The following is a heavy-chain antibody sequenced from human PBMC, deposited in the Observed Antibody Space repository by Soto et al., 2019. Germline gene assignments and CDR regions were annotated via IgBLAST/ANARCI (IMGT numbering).Heavy chain of an antibody. CDR1: GFTFSSYA. D-gene: IGHD6-19*01. J-gene: IGHJ4*02. CDR2: ISYDGSNK. Sequence: QVQLVESGGGVVQPGRSLRLSCAASGFTFSSYAMHWVRQSPGKGLEWVAVISYDGSNKYYADSVKGRFTISRDNSKNTLYLQMNSLRAEDTAVYYCARDLRGYSSGWYNPSFDYSGQGTLVTVSS. CDR3: ARDLRGYSSGWYNPSFDY. V-gene: IGHV3-30-3*01.